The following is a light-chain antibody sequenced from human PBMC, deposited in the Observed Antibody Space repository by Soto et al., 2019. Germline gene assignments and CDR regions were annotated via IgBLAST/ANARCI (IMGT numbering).Light chain of an antibody. CDR1: QSISSY. Sequence: DIQMTQSPSSLSASVGDRVTITCRASQSISSYLNWYQQKPGKAPKLLIYAASSLQSWVPSRFSGSGSGTDFTLTISSLQPEDFATYYCQQSYSTPTFGQGTKVEI. J-gene: IGKJ1*01. CDR2: AAS. CDR3: QQSYSTPT. V-gene: IGKV1-39*01.